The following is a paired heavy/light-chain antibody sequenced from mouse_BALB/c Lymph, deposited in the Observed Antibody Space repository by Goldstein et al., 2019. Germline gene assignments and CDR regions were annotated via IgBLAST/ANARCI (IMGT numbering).Heavy chain of an antibody. CDR2: IDPENGDT. Sequence: EVQLQQSGAELVRSGASVKLSCTASGFSIKDYSMHWVKQRPEQGLEWIGWIDPENGDTEYAPKFQVKATLTADTSSNTAYLHLSTLTSEDTAIYYCTLLPAWFADWGQGTLVTVSA. D-gene: IGHD1-1*01. CDR3: TLLPAWFAD. J-gene: IGHJ3*01. V-gene: IGHV14-4*02. CDR1: GFSIKDYS.
Light chain of an antibody. CDR3: FQGSHVPYT. J-gene: IGKJ2*01. CDR2: KVS. V-gene: IGKV1-117*01. CDR1: QSIVHSSGNTY. Sequence: DVLMTQTPLSLPVSLGDQASISCRSSQSIVHSSGNTYLEWYLQKPGQSPKLLIYKVSNRFSGVPDRFSGSGSGTDFTLKISRVEAEDLGVYYCFQGSHVPYTFGGGTKLEIK.